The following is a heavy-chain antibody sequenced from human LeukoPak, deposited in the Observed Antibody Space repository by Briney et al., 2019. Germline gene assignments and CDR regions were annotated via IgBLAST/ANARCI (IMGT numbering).Heavy chain of an antibody. CDR3: ASRPEGYYYDSSGYFDY. CDR2: IIPIFGTA. Sequence: SSVKVSCKASGGTFSSYAISWVRQAPGQGLEWMGGIIPIFGTANYAQKFQGRVTITTDESTSTAYMELSSLRSEGTAVYYCASRPEGYYYDSSGYFDYWGQGTLVTVSS. D-gene: IGHD3-22*01. J-gene: IGHJ4*02. CDR1: GGTFSSYA. V-gene: IGHV1-69*05.